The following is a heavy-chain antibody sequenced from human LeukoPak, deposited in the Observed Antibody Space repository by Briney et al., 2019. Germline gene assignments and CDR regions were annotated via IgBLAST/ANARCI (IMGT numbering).Heavy chain of an antibody. CDR2: IYYSGST. V-gene: IGHV4-30-4*01. CDR3: ARSYYYGSGSYYAHFDY. J-gene: IGHJ4*02. Sequence: SETLSLTCTVSGGSISSGDYYWSWIRQPPGKGLEWIGYIYYSGSTYYNPSLKSRVTISVDTSKNQFSLKLSSVTAADTAVYYCARSYYYGSGSYYAHFDYWGQGTLVTVSS. CDR1: GGSISSGDYY. D-gene: IGHD3-10*01.